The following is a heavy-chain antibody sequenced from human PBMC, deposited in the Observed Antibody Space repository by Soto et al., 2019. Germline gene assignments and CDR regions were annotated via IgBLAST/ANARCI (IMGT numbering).Heavy chain of an antibody. J-gene: IGHJ6*02. CDR2: ISWDSGTI. CDR3: AKDMRGGSSSSRYYYGVDV. CDR1: GFTFDDYA. D-gene: IGHD6-13*01. V-gene: IGHV3-9*01. Sequence: PGGSLRLSCAASGFTFDDYAMHWVRQAPGKGLEWVSGISWDSGTIVYVDSVKGRFTISRDNAKNSLYLQMNSLRAEDTALYYCAKDMRGGSSSSRYYYGVDVCGQGTTVTVSS.